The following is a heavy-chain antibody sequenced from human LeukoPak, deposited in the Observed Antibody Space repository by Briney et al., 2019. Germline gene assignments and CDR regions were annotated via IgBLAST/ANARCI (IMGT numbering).Heavy chain of an antibody. J-gene: IGHJ4*02. Sequence: SQTLSLTCAISGDIVSSSSAAWNWIRQSPSRGLEWLGRTYYRSKWYRITINPDASKNQFSLQLKSVTPEDTAVYYCARIVSGDIDYWGQGTLVTVSS. CDR3: ARIVSGDIDY. V-gene: IGHV6-1*01. CDR1: GDIVSSSSAA. D-gene: IGHD5-12*01. CDR2: TYYRSKWY.